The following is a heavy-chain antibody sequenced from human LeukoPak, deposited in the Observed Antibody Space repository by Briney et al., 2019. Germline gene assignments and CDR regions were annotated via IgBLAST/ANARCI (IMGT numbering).Heavy chain of an antibody. CDR2: IYSTGST. CDR3: ARNPRSSSWYMGY. V-gene: IGHV4-4*07. D-gene: IGHD6-13*01. Sequence: SETLSLTCTVSGGSISSNYWSWIRQPAGMRPEWIGRIYSTGSTSYNPSLKSRVTISVDTSKNQFSLNLSSVTAADTAVYYCARNPRSSSWYMGYWGQGTLVTVSS. J-gene: IGHJ4*02. CDR1: GGSISSNY.